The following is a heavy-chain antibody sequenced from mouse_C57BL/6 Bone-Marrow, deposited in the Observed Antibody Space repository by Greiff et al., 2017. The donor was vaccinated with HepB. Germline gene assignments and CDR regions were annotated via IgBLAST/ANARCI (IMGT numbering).Heavy chain of an antibody. CDR1: GYTFTSYW. Sequence: QVQLQQPGAELVKPGASVKMSCKASGYTFTSYWITWVKQRPGQGLEWIGDIYPGSGSTNYNEKFKSKATLTVDTSSSTAYMQLSSLTSEDSAVYYCARIAPYYYGSSYDWYFDVWGTGTTVTVSS. CDR2: IYPGSGST. J-gene: IGHJ1*03. CDR3: ARIAPYYYGSSYDWYFDV. V-gene: IGHV1-55*01. D-gene: IGHD1-1*01.